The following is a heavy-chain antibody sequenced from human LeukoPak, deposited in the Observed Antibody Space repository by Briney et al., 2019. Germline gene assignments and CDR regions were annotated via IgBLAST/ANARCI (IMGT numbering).Heavy chain of an antibody. Sequence: SETLSLTCTVSGGSVSSGSYYWGWIRQPPGKGLEGIGFIYFSGSTHYNPSPKSRVTIPVHTSKHQFSLKLSSVTAADTAVYYCGREDHQGDSNDHWGQGTLVTVSS. J-gene: IGHJ4*02. CDR2: IYFSGST. CDR3: GREDHQGDSNDH. D-gene: IGHD3-22*01. V-gene: IGHV4-61*01. CDR1: GGSVSSGSYY.